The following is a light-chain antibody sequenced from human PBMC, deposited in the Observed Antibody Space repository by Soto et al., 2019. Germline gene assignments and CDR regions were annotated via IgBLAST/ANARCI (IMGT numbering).Light chain of an antibody. CDR1: SGHSTYI. CDR2: VERSGSY. J-gene: IGLJ3*02. Sequence: QAVVTQSSSASASLGSSVQLTCTLSSGHSTYIIAWHQQQPGKAPRYLMKVERSGSYNKGSGIPDRFSGSSSGADRYLTISHLHFEDEADYYCETWDSSTPSVFGGGTKVTVL. V-gene: IGLV4-60*02. CDR3: ETWDSSTPSV.